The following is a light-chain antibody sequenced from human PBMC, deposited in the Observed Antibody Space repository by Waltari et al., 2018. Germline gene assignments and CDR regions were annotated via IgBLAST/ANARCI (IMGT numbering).Light chain of an antibody. J-gene: IGLJ3*02. Sequence: QSALTQPASVSGSPGPSITTSCPVTSTDVGSYNLFPWYQQHPGKAPHLMIYEVSKRPSGVSNRFSGSKSGNTASLTISGLQAEDEADYYCCSYAGSSSWVFGGGTKLTVL. CDR3: CSYAGSSSWV. CDR1: STDVGSYNL. V-gene: IGLV2-23*02. CDR2: EVS.